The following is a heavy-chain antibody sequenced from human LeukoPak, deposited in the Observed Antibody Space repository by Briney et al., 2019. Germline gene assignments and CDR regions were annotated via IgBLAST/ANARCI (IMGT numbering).Heavy chain of an antibody. CDR3: AREGYDFWSGYSHTIDY. CDR2: IYTSGST. CDR1: GGSISSYY. V-gene: IGHV4-4*07. Sequence: SETLSLTCTVSGGSISSYYWSWIRQPAGKGLEWIGRIYTSGSTNYNPSLKSRVTMSVDTSKNQFSLKLSSVTAADTAVYYCAREGYDFWSGYSHTIDYWGQGTLVTVSS. D-gene: IGHD3-3*01. J-gene: IGHJ4*02.